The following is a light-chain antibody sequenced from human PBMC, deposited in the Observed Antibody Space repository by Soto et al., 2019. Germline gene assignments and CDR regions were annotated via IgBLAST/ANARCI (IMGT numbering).Light chain of an antibody. V-gene: IGKV1-39*01. J-gene: IGKJ1*01. CDR1: QSISSY. Sequence: DIQMTQSPSSLSASVGDRVTITCRASQSISSYLNWYQQXXXXAPKLLIYAASSLQSGVPSRFXXXGSGXXXTLTISSLQPEDFATYYCQQSYSTPWTFGQGTKVEIK. CDR3: QQSYSTPWT. CDR2: AAS.